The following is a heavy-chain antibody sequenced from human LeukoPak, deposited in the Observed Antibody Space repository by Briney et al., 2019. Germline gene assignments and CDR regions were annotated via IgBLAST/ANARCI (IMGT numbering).Heavy chain of an antibody. CDR3: ARTAAWEGYYYGMDV. D-gene: IGHD1-26*01. CDR1: GFTFSSYS. Sequence: PGGSLRLSCAASGFTFSSYSMNWVRQAPGKGLEWVSYISSSSSTIYYADSVKGRFTISRDNAKNSLYLQMNSLRAEDTAVYYCARTAAWEGYYYGMDVWGQGTTVTVSS. CDR2: ISSSSSTI. V-gene: IGHV3-48*04. J-gene: IGHJ6*02.